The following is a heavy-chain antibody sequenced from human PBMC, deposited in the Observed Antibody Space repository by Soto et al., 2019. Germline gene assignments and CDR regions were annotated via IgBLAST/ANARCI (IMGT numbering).Heavy chain of an antibody. CDR1: GGSISSGDYY. D-gene: IGHD2-2*01. V-gene: IGHV4-30-4*01. CDR2: IYYSGST. Sequence: SETLSLTCTVSGGSISSGDYYWSWIRQPPGKGLEWIGYIYYSGSTYYNPSLKSRVTISVDTSKNQFSLKLSSVTAADTAVYYCARERRDCSSTSCYYYYGMDVWGQGTTVTVSS. J-gene: IGHJ6*02. CDR3: ARERRDCSSTSCYYYYGMDV.